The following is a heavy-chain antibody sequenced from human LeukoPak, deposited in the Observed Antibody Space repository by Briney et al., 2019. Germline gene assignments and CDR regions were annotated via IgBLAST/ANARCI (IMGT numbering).Heavy chain of an antibody. CDR1: GYTFTSYD. CDR3: ARGRHYYYYMDV. Sequence: ASVKVSCKASGYTFTSYDINWVRQATGQGLEWMGWMNPNGGNTGYAQKFQGRVTMTRNTSISTAYMELSSLRSEDTAVYYCARGRHYYYYMDVWGKGTTVTVSS. V-gene: IGHV1-8*01. CDR2: MNPNGGNT. J-gene: IGHJ6*03.